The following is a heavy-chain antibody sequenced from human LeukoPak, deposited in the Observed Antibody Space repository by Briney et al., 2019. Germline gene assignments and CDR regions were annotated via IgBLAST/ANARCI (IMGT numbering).Heavy chain of an antibody. CDR3: ARDGNYVSDYYYYYYMDV. CDR2: INPNSGGT. CDR1: GYTFTGCY. D-gene: IGHD1-7*01. Sequence: ASVKVSCKASGYTFTGCYMHWVRQAPGQGLEWMGWINPNSGGTNYAQKFQGRVTMTRDTSISTAYMELSRLRSDDTAVYYCARDGNYVSDYYYYYYMDVWGKGTTVTVSS. V-gene: IGHV1-2*02. J-gene: IGHJ6*03.